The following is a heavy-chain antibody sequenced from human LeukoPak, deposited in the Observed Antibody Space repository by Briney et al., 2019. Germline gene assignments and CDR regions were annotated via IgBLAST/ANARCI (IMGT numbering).Heavy chain of an antibody. D-gene: IGHD1-26*01. J-gene: IGHJ4*02. V-gene: IGHV3-23*01. CDR3: ARDIGQY. CDR1: GFTFSGYV. Sequence: PGGSLRLSCAASGFTFSGYVMSWVRQAPGKGLEWVSSISNSGGSTYYADSVKGRFTISRDNSKNTLYLQMNSLRAEDTAVYYCARDIGQYWGQGTLVTVSS. CDR2: ISNSGGST.